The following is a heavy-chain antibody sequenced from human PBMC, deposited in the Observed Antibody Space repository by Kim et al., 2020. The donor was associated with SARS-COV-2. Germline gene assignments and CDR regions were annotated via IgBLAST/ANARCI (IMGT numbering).Heavy chain of an antibody. CDR2: INWNGDST. V-gene: IGHV3-20*01. Sequence: GGSLRLSCAASGFTFDDYVMSWVRQAPGKGLEWVSGINWNGDSTGYADSVKGRFTISRDNAKNSLYLQMNSLRAEDTALYHCARGVVWSYGDAFDIWGQGTMFTPSS. D-gene: IGHD3-16*01. CDR3: ARGVVWSYGDAFDI. J-gene: IGHJ3*02. CDR1: GFTFDDYV.